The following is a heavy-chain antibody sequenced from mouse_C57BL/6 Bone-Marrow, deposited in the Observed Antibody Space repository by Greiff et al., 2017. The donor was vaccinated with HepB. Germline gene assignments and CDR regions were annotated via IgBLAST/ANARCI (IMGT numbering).Heavy chain of an antibody. J-gene: IGHJ2*01. V-gene: IGHV1-81*01. CDR3: ARTVPYYYGSSYEGRYFDY. CDR2: IYPRSGNT. CDR1: GYTFTSYG. Sequence: QVQLQQSGAELARPGASVKLSCKASGYTFTSYGISWVKQRTGQGLEWIGEIYPRSGNTYYNEKFKGKATLTADKSSSTAYMELRSLTSEDSAVYFCARTVPYYYGSSYEGRYFDYWGQGTTLTVSS. D-gene: IGHD1-1*01.